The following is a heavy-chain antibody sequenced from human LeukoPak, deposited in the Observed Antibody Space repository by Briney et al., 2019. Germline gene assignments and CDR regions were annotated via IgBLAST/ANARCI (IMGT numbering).Heavy chain of an antibody. J-gene: IGHJ4*02. CDR3: ASGRHDFLH. CDR2: SNNDGSDA. D-gene: IGHD3/OR15-3a*01. V-gene: IGHV3-74*01. Sequence: GGSLRLSCEASGFTLRTYWMHWVRQAPGKGPVWVARSNNDGSDAVCADSVKGRFTISRDNAKNSLYLQMTSLRVEDTAVYYCASGRHDFLHWGQGTLVTVSS. CDR1: GFTLRTYW.